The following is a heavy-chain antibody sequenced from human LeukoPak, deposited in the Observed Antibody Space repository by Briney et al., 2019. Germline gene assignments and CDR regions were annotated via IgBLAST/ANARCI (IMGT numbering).Heavy chain of an antibody. CDR1: GGSISSHY. J-gene: IGHJ6*03. CDR2: FYYSGTT. D-gene: IGHD6-13*01. Sequence: PSETLSLTCTVSGGSISSHYWSWIRQPPGRGLEWIGYFYYSGTTSYSPSLESRVTMSIDTSKNQFSLKLTSITPADTAVYYGARAGSVADARYYYYYMDVWGEGTTVTVSS. V-gene: IGHV4-59*11. CDR3: ARAGSVADARYYYYYMDV.